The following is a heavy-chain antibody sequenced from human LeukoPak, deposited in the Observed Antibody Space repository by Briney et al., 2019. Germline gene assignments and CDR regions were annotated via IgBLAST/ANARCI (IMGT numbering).Heavy chain of an antibody. CDR2: INPKSGGT. CDR3: ARGRDSGSHTYYFDF. CDR1: GYSFTDHY. J-gene: IGHJ4*02. V-gene: IGHV1-2*02. Sequence: ASVKVPCKTSGYSFTDHYDHWVRQDPGLGPELIAWINPKSGGTNYAQKFQGRVTMTRDTSINTVYMEVNRLRSDDTAVYYCARGRDSGSHTYYFDFWGQGTLVTVSS. D-gene: IGHD1-26*01.